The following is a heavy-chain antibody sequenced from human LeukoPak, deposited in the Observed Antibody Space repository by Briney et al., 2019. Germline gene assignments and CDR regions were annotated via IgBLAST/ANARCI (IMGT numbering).Heavy chain of an antibody. Sequence: PGGSLRLSCAASGFTFSNAWMSWVRQAPGKGLEWVSAISGSGGSTYYADSVKGRFTISRDNSKNTLYLQMNSLRAEDTAVYYCAKGSGSFDTALVFDYWGQGTLVTVSS. CDR1: GFTFSNAW. J-gene: IGHJ4*02. V-gene: IGHV3-23*01. CDR2: ISGSGGST. CDR3: AKGSGSFDTALVFDY. D-gene: IGHD5-18*01.